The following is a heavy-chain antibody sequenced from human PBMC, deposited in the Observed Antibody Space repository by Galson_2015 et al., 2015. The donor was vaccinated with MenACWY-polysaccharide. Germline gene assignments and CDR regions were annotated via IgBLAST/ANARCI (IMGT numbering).Heavy chain of an antibody. J-gene: IGHJ2*01. CDR1: GYTFSSFD. V-gene: IGHV3-13*01. CDR3: ARDFTGDGSSWYFWYFDL. Sequence: SLRLSCAASGYTFSSFDMHWVRHVLGKGLEWVAAIGTGGDTYYSGSVKGRFAISRENATNSLYLQMNSLRAGDTAVYYCARDFTGDGSSWYFWYFDLWGRGTLVTVSS. D-gene: IGHD6-13*01. CDR2: IGTGGDT.